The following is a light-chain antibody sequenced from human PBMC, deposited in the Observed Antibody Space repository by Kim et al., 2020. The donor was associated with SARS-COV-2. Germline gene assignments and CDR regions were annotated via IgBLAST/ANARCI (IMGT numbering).Light chain of an antibody. CDR2: GAS. CDR1: QSVTSNF. CDR3: QQYANSPTT. J-gene: IGKJ5*01. V-gene: IGKV3-20*01. Sequence: ENVLTQSPGTLSLSPGERGTLSCRASQSVTSNFLAWYQHKPGQAPRLLIYGASSRATGIPDRFSGSGSGTDFTLTISRLEPEDFAVYYCQQYANSPTTFGQGTRLEIK.